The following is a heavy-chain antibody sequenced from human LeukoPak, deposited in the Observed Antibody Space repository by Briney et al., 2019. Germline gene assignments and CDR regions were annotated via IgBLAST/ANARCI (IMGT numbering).Heavy chain of an antibody. V-gene: IGHV3-30*02. D-gene: IGHD2-21*02. Sequence: GGSLRLSCAASGFTFSSYCMHWVRQAPGKGLEWVAFIRYDGSNKYYADSVKGRFTISRDNSKNTLYLQMNSLRAEDTAVYYCAKLMLAIVVVTATDYWGQGTLVTVSS. CDR3: AKLMLAIVVVTATDY. CDR2: IRYDGSNK. J-gene: IGHJ4*02. CDR1: GFTFSSYC.